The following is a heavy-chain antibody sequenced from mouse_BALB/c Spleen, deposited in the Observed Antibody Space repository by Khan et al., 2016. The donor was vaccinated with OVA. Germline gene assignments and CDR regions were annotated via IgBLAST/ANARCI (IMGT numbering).Heavy chain of an antibody. V-gene: IGHV7-3*02. CDR2: NRNKAKGYTT. CDR3: ARDNPTPMDY. D-gene: IGHD2-10*01. J-gene: IGHJ4*01. Sequence: LGGYGGGLVQPGDSLRLSCATSGFTFTDYSMSWVRQPPGKALERLGFNRNKAKGYTTEYSASVKGWFTISTDNSQSILYLQMNTLRAEDSATYYCARDNPTPMDYWGQGTSVTVSS. CDR1: GFTFTDYS.